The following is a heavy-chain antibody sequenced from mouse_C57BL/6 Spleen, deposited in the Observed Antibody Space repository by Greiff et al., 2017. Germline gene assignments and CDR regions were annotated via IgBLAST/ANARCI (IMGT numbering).Heavy chain of an antibody. V-gene: IGHV1-76*01. Sequence: QVQLQQSGAELVRPGASVKLSCKASGYTFTDYYINWVKQRPGQGLEWIARIYPGSGNTYYNEKFKGKATLTAEKSSSTAYMQISSLTSVDSAVYFCARDYYGSSYWYFDVWGTGTTVTVSS. CDR1: GYTFTDYY. D-gene: IGHD1-1*01. J-gene: IGHJ1*03. CDR2: IYPGSGNT. CDR3: ARDYYGSSYWYFDV.